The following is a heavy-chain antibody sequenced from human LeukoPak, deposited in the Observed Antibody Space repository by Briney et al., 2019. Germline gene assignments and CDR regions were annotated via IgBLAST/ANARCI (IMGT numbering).Heavy chain of an antibody. Sequence: SETLSLTCTVSGYSISSGYHWGWIRQPPGKGLEWIGSIYHSGSTDYNPSLKSRVTISVDTSKNQYSLKMSSVTATDTAVYYCARAVSGSYYVAGFDIWGQGTMVTVSS. CDR1: GYSISSGYH. V-gene: IGHV4-38-2*02. D-gene: IGHD1-26*01. CDR2: IYHSGST. J-gene: IGHJ3*02. CDR3: ARAVSGSYYVAGFDI.